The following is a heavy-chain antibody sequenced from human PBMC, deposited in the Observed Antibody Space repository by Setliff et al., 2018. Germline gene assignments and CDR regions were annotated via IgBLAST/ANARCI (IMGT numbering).Heavy chain of an antibody. V-gene: IGHV4-4*07. CDR2: IYTSGST. D-gene: IGHD6-19*01. CDR1: GGSISSYY. CDR3: AREQWLDPPGYYYMDV. J-gene: IGHJ6*03. Sequence: SETLSLTCTVSGGSISSYYWSWIRQPAGKGLEWIGRIYTSGSTNYNPSLKSRVTMSVDTSKNQVSLKLNSVTATDTAVYYCAREQWLDPPGYYYMDVWAKGTTVTVSS.